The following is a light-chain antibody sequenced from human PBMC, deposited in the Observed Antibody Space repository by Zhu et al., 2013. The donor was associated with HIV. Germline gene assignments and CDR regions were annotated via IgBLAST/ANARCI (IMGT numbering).Light chain of an antibody. J-gene: IGKJ1*01. CDR1: QSVSSSY. Sequence: EIVLTQSPGTLSLSPGERVTLSCRANQSVSSSYLAWYQQTPGQAPRLLIYRASSRATGIPDRFSGSASGTDFTLTISGLEPGDFGLYYCQQYGSSFTWTFGQGTKVEMK. CDR3: QQYGSSFTWT. V-gene: IGKV3-20*01. CDR2: RAS.